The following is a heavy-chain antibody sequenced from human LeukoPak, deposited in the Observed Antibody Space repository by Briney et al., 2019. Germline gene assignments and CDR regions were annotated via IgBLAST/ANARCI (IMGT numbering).Heavy chain of an antibody. CDR2: LSPHANYE. CDR3: ARDWIDRSLDY. D-gene: IGHD2-2*03. Sequence: GRSLRLSCAASGFTFSDYGIHCVRQAPGKGLEWVAVLSPHANYEYYADSVQGRFTMSRDDSKNTVYLLMNSLTDEETAVYYCARDWIDRSLDYWGLGTLVTVSS. J-gene: IGHJ4*02. V-gene: IGHV3-33*01. CDR1: GFTFSDYG.